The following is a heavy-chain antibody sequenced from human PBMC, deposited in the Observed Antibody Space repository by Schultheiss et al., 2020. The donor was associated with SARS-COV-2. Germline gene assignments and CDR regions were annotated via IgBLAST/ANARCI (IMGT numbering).Heavy chain of an antibody. CDR1: GFSLSTSGVG. V-gene: IGHV2-5*02. CDR3: ARMAYCDAFDI. CDR2: IYWDDDE. Sequence: SGPTLVKPTQTLTLTCTFSGFSLSTSGVGVGWIRQPPGKALEWLALIYWDDDERYSPSLKGRLTISKDTSKNQVVLTMTNMDPVDTATYYCARMAYCDAFDIWGQGTMVTVSS. J-gene: IGHJ3*02. D-gene: IGHD2-21*01.